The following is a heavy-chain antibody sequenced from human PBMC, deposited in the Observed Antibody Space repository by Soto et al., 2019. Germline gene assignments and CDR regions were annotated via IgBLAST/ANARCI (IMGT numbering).Heavy chain of an antibody. CDR3: GRDRRITIFGVVILERFDY. CDR1: GFTFSSYW. D-gene: IGHD3-3*01. Sequence: QTGGSLRLSCAASGFTFSSYWMSWVRQAPGKGLEWVANIKQDGSEKYYVDSVKGRFTISRDNAKNSLYLQMNSLRAEDTAVYYCGRDRRITIFGVVILERFDYWGQGTLVTVSS. CDR2: IKQDGSEK. J-gene: IGHJ4*02. V-gene: IGHV3-7*01.